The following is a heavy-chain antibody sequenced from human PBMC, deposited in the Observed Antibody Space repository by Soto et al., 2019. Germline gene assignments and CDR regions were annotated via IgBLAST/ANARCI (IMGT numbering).Heavy chain of an antibody. V-gene: IGHV4-34*01. D-gene: IGHD6-6*01. J-gene: IGHJ4*02. CDR1: GGSFSGYY. CDR2: INHSGST. CDR3: ARHGYSSSTPFDY. Sequence: SETLSLTCAVYGGSFSGYYWSWIRQPPGKGLEWIGEINHSGSTNYNPSLKSRVTISVDTSKNQFSLKLSSVTAADTAVYYCARHGYSSSTPFDYWGQGTLVTVSS.